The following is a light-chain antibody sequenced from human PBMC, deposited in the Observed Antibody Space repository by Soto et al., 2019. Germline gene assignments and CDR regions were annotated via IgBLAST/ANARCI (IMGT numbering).Light chain of an antibody. Sequence: QSALTQPASVSGSPGQSITISCTGTNSDIGIYNYVSWYQQHPGKAPKLVICEVSNRPSGVPSRFSGSKSGNTASLTISGLRAEDEADYYCCAYAATYTYVFGTGTKLTVL. CDR2: EVS. J-gene: IGLJ1*01. V-gene: IGLV2-14*01. CDR3: CAYAATYTYV. CDR1: NSDIGIYNY.